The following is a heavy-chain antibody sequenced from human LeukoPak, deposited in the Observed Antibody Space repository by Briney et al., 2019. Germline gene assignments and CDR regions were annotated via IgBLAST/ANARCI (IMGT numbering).Heavy chain of an antibody. J-gene: IGHJ4*02. V-gene: IGHV3-66*02. CDR1: GFNVSSNY. Sequence: GGPLRLACAASGFNVSSNYMTWIRPAPGKGMEWVSLIYGADAAYYAESVRGRFMISRDNLKNTLFLQMNSLRVEDTALYYCVTSTGQQFIPYDYWGQGTHVTVSS. CDR3: VTSTGQQFIPYDY. CDR2: IYGADAA. D-gene: IGHD6-13*01.